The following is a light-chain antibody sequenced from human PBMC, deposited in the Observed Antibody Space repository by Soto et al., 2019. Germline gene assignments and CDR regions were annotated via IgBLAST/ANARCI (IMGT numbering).Light chain of an antibody. V-gene: IGLV4-69*01. CDR2: LNSDGSH. CDR1: SGHSSYA. J-gene: IGLJ7*01. Sequence: QLVLTQSPSASASLGASVKLTCTLSSGHSSYAIAWHQQQPEKGPRYLMKLNSDGSHSKGDGIPDRFSGSSSGAERYLTISGLQSADEADYYCQTWGTGIAVFGGGTQLTVL. CDR3: QTWGTGIAV.